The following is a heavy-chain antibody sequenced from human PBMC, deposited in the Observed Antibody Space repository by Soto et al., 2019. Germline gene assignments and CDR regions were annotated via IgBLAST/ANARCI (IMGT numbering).Heavy chain of an antibody. D-gene: IGHD6-25*01. Sequence: QVQLVQSGAEVKKPGASVKVSCKASGDTFTKYDINWVRQAPGQGLEWMGWMNPNNGYTGYAQKFRGRVTMTRDTSISTAYMELSSLTSEDTAVYHCARRKERSGPNYFDYWGQGTLVTVSS. CDR3: ARRKERSGPNYFDY. CDR2: MNPNNGYT. V-gene: IGHV1-8*01. J-gene: IGHJ4*02. CDR1: GDTFTKYD.